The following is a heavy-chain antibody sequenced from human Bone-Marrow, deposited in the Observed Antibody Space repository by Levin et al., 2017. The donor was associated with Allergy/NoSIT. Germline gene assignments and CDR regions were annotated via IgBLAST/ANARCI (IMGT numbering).Heavy chain of an antibody. V-gene: IGHV3-33*08. J-gene: IGHJ5*02. Sequence: GGSLRLSCAASGLALRSYSMSWVRQAPGKGLEWLALIWYDGSKKYYADSVKGRFTISRDNSKNTLYLQMDSLRGDDTAVYYCARDRNVVSGIGSWGQGTLVTVSS. CDR1: GLALRSYS. CDR2: IWYDGSKK. D-gene: IGHD3-16*01. CDR3: ARDRNVVSGIGS.